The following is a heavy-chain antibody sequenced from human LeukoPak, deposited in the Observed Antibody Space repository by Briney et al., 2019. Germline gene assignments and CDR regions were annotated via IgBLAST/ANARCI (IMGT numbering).Heavy chain of an antibody. D-gene: IGHD3-16*02. Sequence: ASVKVSCKVSGYTLTELSMHWVRQAPGKGLEWMGGFDPEDGETIYAQKFQGRVTMTEDTSTDTTYMELSSLRSEDTAVYYCATTGYVWGSYPIAYWGRGTLVTVSS. J-gene: IGHJ4*02. CDR2: FDPEDGET. CDR1: GYTLTELS. CDR3: ATTGYVWGSYPIAY. V-gene: IGHV1-24*01.